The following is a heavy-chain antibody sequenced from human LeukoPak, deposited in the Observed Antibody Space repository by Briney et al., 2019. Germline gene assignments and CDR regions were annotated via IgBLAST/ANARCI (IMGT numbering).Heavy chain of an antibody. CDR2: MNPNSCNT. V-gene: IGHV1-8*01. Sequence: GASVKVSCKASGYTFTTYDINWVRQVTGQGLEWMGWMNPNSCNTGYAQKIQGRVTMTRNTSINTAYMELSSLRSEDTAVNYCARGPSRDYGSGSSWFDPWGQGTLVTVSS. J-gene: IGHJ5*02. CDR3: ARGPSRDYGSGSSWFDP. D-gene: IGHD3-10*01. CDR1: GYTFTTYD.